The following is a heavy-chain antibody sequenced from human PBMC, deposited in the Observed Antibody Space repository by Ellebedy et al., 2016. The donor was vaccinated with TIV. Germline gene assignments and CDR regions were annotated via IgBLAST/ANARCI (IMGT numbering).Heavy chain of an antibody. CDR2: VSDSGVT. CDR3: ARHEYSNSRYGKNWFDP. CDR1: GGSISSSSHY. Sequence: MPSETLSLTCSVSGGSISSSSHYWGWIRQPPGKGLEWTGSVSDSGVTYYNPSLKSRVTLSVDASKNRFSLKLTSVTAADTAGYFWARHEYSNSRYGKNWFDPWGQGALVTVSS. V-gene: IGHV4-39*01. D-gene: IGHD6-6*01. J-gene: IGHJ5*02.